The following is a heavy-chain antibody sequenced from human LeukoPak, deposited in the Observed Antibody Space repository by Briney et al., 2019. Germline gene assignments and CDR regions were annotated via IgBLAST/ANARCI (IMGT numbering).Heavy chain of an antibody. J-gene: IGHJ6*03. Sequence: GASVKGSCKASGYTFTSYYMHWVRQAPGHGLEWMGGIIPIFGTANYAQKFQGRVTITADESTSTAYMELSSLRSEDTAVYYCAREIRGYSGYDPDYYYYMDVWGKGTTVTVSS. CDR2: IIPIFGTA. CDR1: GYTFTSYY. D-gene: IGHD5-12*01. V-gene: IGHV1-69*13. CDR3: AREIRGYSGYDPDYYYYMDV.